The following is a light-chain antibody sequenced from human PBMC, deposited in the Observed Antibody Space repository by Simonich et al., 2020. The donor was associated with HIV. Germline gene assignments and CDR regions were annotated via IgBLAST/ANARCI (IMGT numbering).Light chain of an antibody. Sequence: QSVLTQPPSASGAPGQRVTISCSGSSSNIGSTYVYWYQQLPGTAPKLPNCRNKQRPSGVPDRFSGSKSGTSASLAISGLRSEDEAAYYCAAWDDSLSGHVVFGGGTKLTVL. CDR3: AAWDDSLSGHVV. CDR1: SSNIGSTY. V-gene: IGLV1-47*01. CDR2: RNK. J-gene: IGLJ2*01.